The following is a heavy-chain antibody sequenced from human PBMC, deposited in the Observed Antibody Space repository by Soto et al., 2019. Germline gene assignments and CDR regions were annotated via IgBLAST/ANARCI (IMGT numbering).Heavy chain of an antibody. J-gene: IGHJ4*02. CDR3: AREQGSYGDYDNY. V-gene: IGHV4-61*01. Sequence: QVQLQESGPGLVKPSETLSLTCTVSGGSVSSGSYYWSWIRQPPGKGLEWIGYIYYSGSTNYNPSLKSRVTISVDTSKNQFSLKLSSVTAADTAVYYCAREQGSYGDYDNYWGQGTLVTVSS. CDR1: GGSVSSGSYY. CDR2: IYYSGST. D-gene: IGHD4-17*01.